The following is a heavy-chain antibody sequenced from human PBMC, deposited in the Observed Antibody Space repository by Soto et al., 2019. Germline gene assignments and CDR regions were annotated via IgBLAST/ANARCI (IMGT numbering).Heavy chain of an antibody. CDR3: AKETPLYYDFWSGHPANNRGFDY. CDR1: GFTFNKHA. J-gene: IGHJ4*02. V-gene: IGHV3-23*01. CDR2: ISGSGDST. D-gene: IGHD3-3*01. Sequence: PGGSLRLSCVVSGFTFNKHAMSWVRQAPGRGLQWVSGISGSGDSTYYADSVKGRFTISRDNSKNTLYLQMNSLRAEDTAVYYCAKETPLYYDFWSGHPANNRGFDYWGQGTLVTVSS.